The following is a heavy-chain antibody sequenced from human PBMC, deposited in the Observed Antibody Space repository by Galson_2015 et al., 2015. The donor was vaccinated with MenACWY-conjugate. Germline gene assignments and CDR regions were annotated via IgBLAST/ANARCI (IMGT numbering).Heavy chain of an antibody. V-gene: IGHV1-46*03. CDR1: GYTFTSYY. CDR2: INPSGGST. Sequence: SVKVSCKASGYTFTSYYMHWVRQAPGQGLEWMGIINPSGGSTCYAQKVQGRVTMTRDTSTSTLYMELSSLRSEDTAVYYCARGYSSKRAFDYWGQGTLVTVSS. D-gene: IGHD1-14*01. J-gene: IGHJ4*02. CDR3: ARGYSSKRAFDY.